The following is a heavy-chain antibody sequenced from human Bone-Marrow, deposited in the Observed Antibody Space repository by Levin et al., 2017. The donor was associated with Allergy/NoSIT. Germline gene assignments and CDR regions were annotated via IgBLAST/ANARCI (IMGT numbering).Heavy chain of an antibody. J-gene: IGHJ3*02. V-gene: IGHV5-51*01. CDR1: GYSFSRFW. CDR2: IYPGDSDA. Sequence: HGESLKISCQGSGYSFSRFWIAWVRQMPGKGLELMGIIYPGDSDARYSPSVQGQVTISADKSISAAYLQWSSLRASDTAMYYCARRKDEAFDIWGRGTMVTVSS. CDR3: ARRKDEAFDI.